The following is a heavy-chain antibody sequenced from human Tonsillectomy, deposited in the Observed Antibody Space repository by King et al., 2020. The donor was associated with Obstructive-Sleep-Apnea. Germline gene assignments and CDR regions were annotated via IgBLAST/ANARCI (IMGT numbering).Heavy chain of an antibody. CDR1: GYTFTDYG. Sequence: HVQLVESGAEVKKPGASVKVSCKASGYTFTDYGVSWVRQAPGQGLEWMGWISVYNGKTNYVQKLQGRVTMTTDTSTRTAYMELRSLRSDDTAVYYCARDKDLEHIAARGIGYYGMDVWGQGTTVTVSS. D-gene: IGHD6-6*01. J-gene: IGHJ6*02. V-gene: IGHV1-18*04. CDR2: ISVYNGKT. CDR3: ARDKDLEHIAARGIGYYGMDV.